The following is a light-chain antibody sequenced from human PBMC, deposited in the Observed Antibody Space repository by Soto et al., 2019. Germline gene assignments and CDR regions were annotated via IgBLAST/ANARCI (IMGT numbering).Light chain of an antibody. CDR2: DVS. CDR1: SSDVGGYNY. Sequence: QSALTQPASVSGSPGQSITISCTGTSSDVGGYNYVSWYQHHPGKAPKLLIYDVSNRPSGVSNRFSGSKSDNTASLTISGLQPEDEVDYYCSSYTTSTTRLLVFRPGTKVPVL. V-gene: IGLV2-14*03. CDR3: SSYTTSTTRLLV. J-gene: IGLJ1*01.